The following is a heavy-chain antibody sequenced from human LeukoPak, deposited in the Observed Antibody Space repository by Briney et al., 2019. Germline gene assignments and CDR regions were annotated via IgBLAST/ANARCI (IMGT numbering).Heavy chain of an antibody. Sequence: ASVKVSCKASGYTFTGYYMHWVRQAPGQGLEWMGWINPNSGGTNYAQKFQGRVTMTRDTSISTAYMELSRLRSDDTAVYYCARDYYGSGSYCNGRTDLWGQGTLVTVSS. J-gene: IGHJ4*01. V-gene: IGHV1-2*02. CDR2: INPNSGGT. CDR3: ARDYYGSGSYCNGRTDL. D-gene: IGHD3-10*01. CDR1: GYTFTGYY.